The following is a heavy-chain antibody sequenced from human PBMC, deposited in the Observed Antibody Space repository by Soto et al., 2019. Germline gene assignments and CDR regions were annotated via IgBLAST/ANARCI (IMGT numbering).Heavy chain of an antibody. CDR3: AKNGDGAVAEVPAY. V-gene: IGHV4-4*07. J-gene: IGHJ4*02. CDR1: GGSISSYY. Sequence: SETLSLTCTVSGGSISSYYWSWIRQPAGKGLEWIGRIYTSGSTNYNPSLKSRVTMSVDTSKNQFSLKLSSVTAADTAVYYCAKNGDGAVAEVPAYWGQGTQVTVSS. CDR2: IYTSGST. D-gene: IGHD6-19*01.